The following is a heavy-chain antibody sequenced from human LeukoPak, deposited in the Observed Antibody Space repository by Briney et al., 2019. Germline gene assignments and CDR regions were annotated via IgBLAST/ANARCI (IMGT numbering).Heavy chain of an antibody. CDR2: ISSTSGYI. Sequence: GSLRLSCAPSGLSFSSYTIHWVRQAPGKGLEWVSSISSTSGYIHYADSVKGRFSISRDNAKNLVHLEMDILRADDTAVYYCARDQRPDYEILIGSYHFDYWGQGTLVTVSS. CDR3: ARDQRPDYEILIGSYHFDY. V-gene: IGHV3-21*01. D-gene: IGHD3-9*01. CDR1: GLSFSSYT. J-gene: IGHJ4*02.